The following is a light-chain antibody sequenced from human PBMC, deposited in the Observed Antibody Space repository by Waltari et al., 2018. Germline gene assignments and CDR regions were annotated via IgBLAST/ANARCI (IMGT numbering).Light chain of an antibody. CDR2: NAN. V-gene: IGLV8-61*01. CDR3: ARYMGSGILV. J-gene: IGLJ3*02. Sequence: NPGMAPCTLVYNANARSSGIPDSFSGSSLGNTDALTITGAEADDESDYYCARYMGSGILVFGGGTKLTVL.